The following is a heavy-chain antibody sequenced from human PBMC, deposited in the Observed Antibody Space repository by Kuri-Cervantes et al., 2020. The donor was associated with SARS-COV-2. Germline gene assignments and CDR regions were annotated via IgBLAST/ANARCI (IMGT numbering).Heavy chain of an antibody. J-gene: IGHJ6*03. Sequence: GSLRLSCTVSGGSISSHYWSWIRQPPRKGLEWIGYIYYSGSTNYNPSLKSRVTISVDTSKNQFSLKLSSVTAADTAVYYCARDLRNTVVTPNYYYYYYMDVWGKGTTVTVSS. D-gene: IGHD4-23*01. CDR1: GGSISSHY. CDR3: ARDLRNTVVTPNYYYYYYMDV. V-gene: IGHV4-59*11. CDR2: IYYSGST.